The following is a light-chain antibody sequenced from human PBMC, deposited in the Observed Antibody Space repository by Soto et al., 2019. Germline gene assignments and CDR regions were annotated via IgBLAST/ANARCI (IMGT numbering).Light chain of an antibody. CDR1: QSVSSSF. CDR3: QQYDISPRT. V-gene: IGKV3-20*01. Sequence: EMVLTQSPGTLSLSPGERATLSCRASQSVSSSFLAWYQQKPGQAPRLLIYGGTSRATGIPDRFSGSRSGTDFTLTISRLEPEDFAVYYCQQYDISPRTFGQGTKLEIK. CDR2: GGT. J-gene: IGKJ2*01.